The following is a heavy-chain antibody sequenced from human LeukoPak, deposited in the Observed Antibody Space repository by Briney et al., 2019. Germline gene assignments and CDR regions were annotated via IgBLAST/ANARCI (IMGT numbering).Heavy chain of an antibody. J-gene: IGHJ6*02. CDR3: AKDKGWGYSAYDFYGMDV. CDR1: GFTFSSYA. Sequence: PGGSLRLSCAASGFTFSSYAMSRVRQAPGKGLEWVSAISGSGGSTYYADSVKGRFTISRDNSKNTLYLQMNSLRAEDTAVYYCAKDKGWGYSAYDFYGMDVWGQGTTVTVSS. V-gene: IGHV3-23*01. D-gene: IGHD5-12*01. CDR2: ISGSGGST.